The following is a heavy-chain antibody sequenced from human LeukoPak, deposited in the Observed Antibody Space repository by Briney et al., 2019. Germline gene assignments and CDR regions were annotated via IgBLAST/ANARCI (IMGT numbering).Heavy chain of an antibody. CDR1: GYSFTSHY. D-gene: IGHD6-19*01. CDR2: INPSRGST. J-gene: IGHJ4*02. V-gene: IGHV1-46*01. Sequence: ASEKVSCKASGYSFTSHYIHWVRQAPGQGLEWMGIINPSRGSTSYAQKFQGRVTVTRDTSTSTVYMDLSSLGSEDTAVYYCARGYSSGFGNWGQGTLVTVSS. CDR3: ARGYSSGFGN.